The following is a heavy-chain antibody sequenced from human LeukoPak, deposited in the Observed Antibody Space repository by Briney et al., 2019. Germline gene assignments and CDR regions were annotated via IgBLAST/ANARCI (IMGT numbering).Heavy chain of an antibody. D-gene: IGHD3-3*01. CDR1: GFTFSDYY. CDR2: ISSSGSTI. Sequence: GGSLRLSCAASGFTFSDYYMSWIRQAPGKGLEWVSYISSSGSTIYYADSVKGRFTISRDNAKNSLYLQMNSLSAEDTAVYYCARASNYDSWRDYFYYMDVWGKGTTVTVSS. CDR3: ARASNYDSWRDYFYYMDV. V-gene: IGHV3-11*04. J-gene: IGHJ6*03.